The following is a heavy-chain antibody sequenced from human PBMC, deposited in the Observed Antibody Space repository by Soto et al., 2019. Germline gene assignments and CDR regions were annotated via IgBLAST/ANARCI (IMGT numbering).Heavy chain of an antibody. D-gene: IGHD2-2*01. CDR3: AKSIGIVVVPAAMDGDY. CDR2: ISGSGGST. J-gene: IGHJ4*02. Sequence: EVQLLESGGGLVQPGGSLRLSCAASGFTFSSYAMSWVRQAPGKGLEWVSAISGSGGSTYYADSVKGRFTISRDNSKNPLYLQMNSLRAEDTAVYYCAKSIGIVVVPAAMDGDYWGQGTLVTVSS. V-gene: IGHV3-23*01. CDR1: GFTFSSYA.